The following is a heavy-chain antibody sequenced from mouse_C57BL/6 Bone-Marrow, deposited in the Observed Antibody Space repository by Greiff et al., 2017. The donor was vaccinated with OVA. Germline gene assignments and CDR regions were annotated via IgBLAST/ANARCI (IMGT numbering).Heavy chain of an antibody. Sequence: QVQLQQSGAELARPGASVKLSCKASGYTFTSYGISWVKQRTGQGLEWIGEIYPRSGNTYYNEKFKGKATLTADKSSSTAYMELRSLTSDDSAVYFCARGGWLLGYFDYWGQGTTLTVSS. CDR2: IYPRSGNT. CDR1: GYTFTSYG. J-gene: IGHJ2*01. V-gene: IGHV1-81*01. D-gene: IGHD2-3*01. CDR3: ARGGWLLGYFDY.